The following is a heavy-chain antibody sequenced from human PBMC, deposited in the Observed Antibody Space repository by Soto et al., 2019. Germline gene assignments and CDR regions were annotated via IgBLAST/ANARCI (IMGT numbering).Heavy chain of an antibody. CDR3: ATDEYFGSEIDFYYYAMDV. Sequence: QVQLQESGPGLVKPSQTLSLTCTVSGASISIGGYFWSWIRQHPGKGLEWIGHIYYNGSTYYNPSLKSRLTISVVTSKNEFSLRLTSVTAADTAVYFCATDEYFGSEIDFYYYAMDVWGQGTTVTVSS. CDR1: GASISIGGYF. V-gene: IGHV4-31*03. D-gene: IGHD3-10*01. J-gene: IGHJ6*02. CDR2: IYYNGST.